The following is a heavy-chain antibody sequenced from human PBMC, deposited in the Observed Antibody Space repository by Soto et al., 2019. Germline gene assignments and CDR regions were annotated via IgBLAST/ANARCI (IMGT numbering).Heavy chain of an antibody. CDR3: ARTHCSSTRCYVGSWDY. Sequence: QVQLVQSGAEVKKPGASVKVSCRASGYTVTGYYMHWVLQAPGQGLEWMGWINPNSGGTNYAQNFQGWVTMTRDTSISTAYMELSRLRSDDTAVYYCARTHCSSTRCYVGSWDYWGQGTLVTVSS. CDR1: GYTVTGYY. D-gene: IGHD2-2*01. CDR2: INPNSGGT. J-gene: IGHJ4*02. V-gene: IGHV1-2*04.